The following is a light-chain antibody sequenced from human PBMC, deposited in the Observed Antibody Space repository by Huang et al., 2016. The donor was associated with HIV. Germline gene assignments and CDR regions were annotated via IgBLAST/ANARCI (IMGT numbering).Light chain of an antibody. J-gene: IGKJ2*01. CDR3: QQLHNSPYT. CDR2: KAS. V-gene: IGKV1-5*03. Sequence: DIQMTQSPSTLSASIGDRVTITCRASQSLSGWLAWYQQRPGNAPNLLISKASSLQSGVPPSFSGSGSGTDVILTISSLQPDDFATYYCQQLHNSPYTFGQGTKLEIK. CDR1: QSLSGW.